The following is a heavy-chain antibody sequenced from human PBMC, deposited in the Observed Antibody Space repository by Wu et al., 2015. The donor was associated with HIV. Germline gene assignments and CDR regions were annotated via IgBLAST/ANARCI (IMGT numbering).Heavy chain of an antibody. CDR2: SDPEDGET. V-gene: IGHV1-24*01. CDR3: ATLIRYNLNDKYFCVRGRTCGGEDCYFWDLEF. D-gene: IGHD1-1*01. Sequence: HDQLIQSGAEVKKPGASVKVSCKVSGYTLSKLSVHWVRQAPGKGLEWMGGSDPEDGETVYAQKFQGRVTLTEDTSTDTAYMELTRLRSEDTAVYYCATLIRYNLNDKYFCVRGRTCGGEDCYFWDLEFWGPGTLVIV. J-gene: IGHJ2*01. CDR1: GYTLSKLS.